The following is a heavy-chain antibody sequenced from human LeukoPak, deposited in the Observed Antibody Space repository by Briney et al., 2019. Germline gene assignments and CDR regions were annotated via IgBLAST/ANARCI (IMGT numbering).Heavy chain of an antibody. Sequence: SETLSLTCTVSGGSISSYYWSWIRQPPGKGLEWVGYTYYSGSTNYNPSLKSRVTISVDTSKNQFSLKLSSVTAADTAVYYCARARFGYSYGPNWFDPWGQGTLVTVSS. CDR2: TYYSGST. V-gene: IGHV4-59*01. J-gene: IGHJ5*02. CDR3: ARARFGYSYGPNWFDP. CDR1: GGSISSYY. D-gene: IGHD5-18*01.